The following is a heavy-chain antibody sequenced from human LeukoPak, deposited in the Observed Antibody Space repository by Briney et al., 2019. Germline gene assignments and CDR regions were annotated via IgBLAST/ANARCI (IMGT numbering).Heavy chain of an antibody. CDR3: ARVGSSSSWYLDY. CDR2: IWYDGSNK. CDR1: GFTFSSYG. V-gene: IGHV3-33*01. Sequence: QPGRSLRLSCAASGFTFSSYGMHWVRQAPGKGLEWVAVIWYDGSNKYYADSVKGRFTISRDNSKNTPYLQMNSLRAEDTAVYYCARVGSSSSWYLDYWGQGTLVTVSS. D-gene: IGHD6-13*01. J-gene: IGHJ4*02.